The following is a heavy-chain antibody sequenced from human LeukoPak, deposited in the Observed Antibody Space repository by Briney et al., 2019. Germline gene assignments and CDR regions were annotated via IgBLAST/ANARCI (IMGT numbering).Heavy chain of an antibody. V-gene: IGHV3-23*01. CDR1: GFTFSSYA. CDR2: ISGSGGST. CDR3: AKVRREWGSSTSCYYFDY. J-gene: IGHJ4*02. D-gene: IGHD2-2*01. Sequence: GGSLRLSCAASGFTFSSYAMSWVRQAPGKGLEWVSAISGSGGSTYYADSVKGRFTISRDNSKNTLYLQMNSLRAEDTAVYYCAKVRREWGSSTSCYYFDYWGQGTLVTVSS.